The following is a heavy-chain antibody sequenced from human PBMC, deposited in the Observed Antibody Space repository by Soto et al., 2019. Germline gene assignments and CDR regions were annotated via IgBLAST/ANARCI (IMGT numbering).Heavy chain of an antibody. CDR1: GFTFNDFE. D-gene: IGHD3-10*01. CDR3: ARGFGRFNY. V-gene: IGHV3-48*03. J-gene: IGHJ4*02. Sequence: EVQLLESGGGLVQPGGSLRLSCGVSGFTFNDFEMIWVRQAPGKGLEWLAYIDGSGTTKKYADSVRGRFTISGDNPNNSLFLQMSSLSAADTAIYYCARGFGRFNYWGQGTLVSVSS. CDR2: IDGSGTTK.